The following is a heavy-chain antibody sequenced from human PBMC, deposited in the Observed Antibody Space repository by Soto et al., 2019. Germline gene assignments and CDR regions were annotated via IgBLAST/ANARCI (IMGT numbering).Heavy chain of an antibody. CDR1: VFPFSDYY. CDR3: AQQWHQDYS. V-gene: IGHV3-11*01. Sequence: GGSLRISCAASVFPFSDYYMSWIRQAPGKGLEWVSYISSGGSTMYYADSVKGRFTISRDNAKNSVYLQMNSLRAEDTAVYYCAQQWHQDYSWGQGTMVTVSS. J-gene: IGHJ5*02. CDR2: ISSGGSTM. D-gene: IGHD2-21*01.